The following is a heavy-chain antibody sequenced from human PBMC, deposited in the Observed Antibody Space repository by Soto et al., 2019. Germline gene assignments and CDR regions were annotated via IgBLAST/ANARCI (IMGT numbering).Heavy chain of an antibody. J-gene: IGHJ4*02. D-gene: IGHD6-19*01. V-gene: IGHV3-48*02. CDR3: ARSVEGHFDY. Sequence: EVQLVESGGGLVQPGGSLRLTCAASGFPFSIYIMNWVRQAPGKGLEWASYITSDTNTIKYADSVKGRFTISRENAKNLVYLQMNSLRDEDTAVYFCARSVEGHFDYWGQGTVVTFSS. CDR2: ITSDTNTI. CDR1: GFPFSIYI.